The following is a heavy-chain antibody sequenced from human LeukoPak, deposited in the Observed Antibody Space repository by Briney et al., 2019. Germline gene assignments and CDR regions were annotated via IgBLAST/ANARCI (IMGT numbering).Heavy chain of an antibody. CDR1: GFTFDDYA. CDR3: AKDSGSYCGNHFDY. D-gene: IGHD4-23*01. CDR2: ISWNSGSI. Sequence: GGSLRLSCAASGFTFDDYAMHWVRQAPGKGLEWVSGISWNSGSIGYADSVKGRFTISRDNAKNSLYLQMNSLRAEDTALYYCAKDSGSYCGNHFDYWGQGTLVTVSS. V-gene: IGHV3-9*01. J-gene: IGHJ4*02.